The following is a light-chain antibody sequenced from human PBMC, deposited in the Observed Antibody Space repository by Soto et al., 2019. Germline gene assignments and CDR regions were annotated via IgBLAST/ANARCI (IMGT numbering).Light chain of an antibody. CDR3: QQYYSTPWT. Sequence: DIVMTQSPDSLAVSLGARATITCKSRQRILYSSNNKNYLAWYQQKPGQPPKLLIYWASTRESGVPDRFSGSGSGTDFTLTINGLQAEDVAVYYCQQYYSTPWTFGQGTKVEIK. J-gene: IGKJ1*01. CDR1: QRILYSSNNKNY. V-gene: IGKV4-1*01. CDR2: WAS.